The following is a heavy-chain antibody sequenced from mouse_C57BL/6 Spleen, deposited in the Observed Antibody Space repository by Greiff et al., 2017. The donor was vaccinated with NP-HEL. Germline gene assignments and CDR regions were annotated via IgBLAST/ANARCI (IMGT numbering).Heavy chain of an antibody. V-gene: IGHV5-16*01. CDR1: GFTFSDYY. J-gene: IGHJ3*01. D-gene: IGHD2-5*01. Sequence: EVMLVESEGGLVQPGSSMKLSCTASGFTFSDYYMAWVRQVPEKGLEWVANINYDGSSTYYLDSLKSRFIISRDNAKNILYLQMSSLKSEDTATYYCARDSNYALFAYWGQGTLVTVSA. CDR2: INYDGSST. CDR3: ARDSNYALFAY.